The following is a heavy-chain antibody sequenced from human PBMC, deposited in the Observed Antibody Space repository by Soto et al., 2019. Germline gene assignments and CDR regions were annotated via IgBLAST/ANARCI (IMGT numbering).Heavy chain of an antibody. CDR1: GFSLSTSGVG. Sequence: QITLKESGTTLVKPTQTLTLTCTFSGFSLSTSGVGVGWIRQPPGKALEWLALIYWNDDKHYSPSLKSRLTIATDASENEMVLTIIKMDPVCTDRFDFSHRSFANAAFDVWGQGTMVTGSS. CDR2: IYWNDDK. CDR3: SHRSFANAAFDV. V-gene: IGHV2-5*01. J-gene: IGHJ3*01.